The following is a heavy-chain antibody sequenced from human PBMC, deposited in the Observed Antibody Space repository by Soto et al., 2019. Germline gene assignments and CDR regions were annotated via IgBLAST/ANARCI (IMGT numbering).Heavy chain of an antibody. CDR3: ARVRPVCSGGSCYPGYFDY. CDR2: INHSGST. J-gene: IGHJ4*02. Sequence: SSETLSLTCAVYGGSFSGYYWSWIRQPPGKGLEWIGEINHSGSTNYNPSLKSRVTISVDTSKNQFSLKLSSVTAADTAVYYCARVRPVCSGGSCYPGYFDYWGQGTLVTVSS. D-gene: IGHD2-15*01. V-gene: IGHV4-34*01. CDR1: GGSFSGYY.